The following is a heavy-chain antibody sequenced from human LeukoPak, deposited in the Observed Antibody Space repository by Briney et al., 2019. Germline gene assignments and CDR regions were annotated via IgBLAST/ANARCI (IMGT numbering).Heavy chain of an antibody. Sequence: GESLKISCKGSGYRFTSYWIGWVRQMPGKGLEWMGIIYPGDSDTRYSPSFQGQVTISADKSISTAYLQWSSLKASDTAMYYCARRRSSGWYNWYFDLWGRGTLVTVSS. CDR1: GYRFTSYW. CDR3: ARRRSSGWYNWYFDL. V-gene: IGHV5-51*01. CDR2: IYPGDSDT. J-gene: IGHJ2*01. D-gene: IGHD6-19*01.